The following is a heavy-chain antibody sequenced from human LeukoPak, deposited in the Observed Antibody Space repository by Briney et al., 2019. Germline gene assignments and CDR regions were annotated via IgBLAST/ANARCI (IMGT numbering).Heavy chain of an antibody. D-gene: IGHD3-22*01. Sequence: GASVKVSCKASGYTFTSYDINGVRQATGQGLEWMGWMNPNSGNTGYAQKFQGRVTMTRNTSISTAYMELSSLRSEDTAVYYCARVYYDSSGYPPRVSYYYYYMDVWGKGTTVTVSS. CDR1: GYTFTSYD. V-gene: IGHV1-8*01. CDR3: ARVYYDSSGYPPRVSYYYYYMDV. J-gene: IGHJ6*03. CDR2: MNPNSGNT.